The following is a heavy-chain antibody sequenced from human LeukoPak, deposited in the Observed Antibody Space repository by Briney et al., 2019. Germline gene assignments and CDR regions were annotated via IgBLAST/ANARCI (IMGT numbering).Heavy chain of an antibody. V-gene: IGHV3-30*03. D-gene: IGHD5-18*01. Sequence: GGSLRLSCAASGFTFSSYGMHWVRQAPGKGLEWVAVISYDGSNKYYADSVKGRFTISRDNSKNTLYLQMNSLRAEDTAVYYCARESDSSGDAFDIWGQGTMVTVSS. CDR2: ISYDGSNK. J-gene: IGHJ3*02. CDR1: GFTFSSYG. CDR3: ARESDSSGDAFDI.